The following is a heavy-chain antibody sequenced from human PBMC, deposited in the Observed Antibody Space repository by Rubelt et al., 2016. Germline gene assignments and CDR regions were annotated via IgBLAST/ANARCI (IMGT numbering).Heavy chain of an antibody. CDR2: IYYSGNT. D-gene: IGHD1-26*01. J-gene: IGHJ4*02. Sequence: QVQLQQWGAGLLKPSETLSLTCAVYGGSFSGYYWSWIRQPPGKGLEWIGYIYYSGNTNYSPSLKSRVTISVDTSKNQFSLKLSSVTAADTAVYYCARGLGATAPFDYWGQGTLVTVSS. CDR3: ARGLGATAPFDY. V-gene: IGHV4-34*11. CDR1: GGSFSGYY.